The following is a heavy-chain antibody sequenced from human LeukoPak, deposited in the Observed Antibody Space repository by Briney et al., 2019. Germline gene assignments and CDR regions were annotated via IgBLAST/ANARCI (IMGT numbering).Heavy chain of an antibody. D-gene: IGHD2-8*01. J-gene: IGHJ6*02. CDR1: GFTFSSYS. Sequence: GGSLRLSCAASGFTFSSYSMNWVRQAPGKGLEWVSSISRSSSFIYYTDSVKGRFTISRDNAKNSLYLQMNSLRAEDTAVYYCARDICSDGVCYYGLVVWGQGTTVTVSS. CDR3: ARDICSDGVCYYGLVV. CDR2: ISRSSSFI. V-gene: IGHV3-21*06.